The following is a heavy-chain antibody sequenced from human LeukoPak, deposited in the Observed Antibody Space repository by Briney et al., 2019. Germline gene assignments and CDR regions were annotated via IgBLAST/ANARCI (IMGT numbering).Heavy chain of an antibody. CDR1: GGSISSYY. CDR2: IYYSGST. Sequence: PSETLSLTCTVSGGSISSYYWSWIRQPPGKGLEWIGYIYYSGSTNYNPSLKSRVTISVDTSKNQFSLRLSSVTAADTAVYYCARGGYSYGYDGAYFAYWGQGTLVTVSS. D-gene: IGHD5-18*01. CDR3: ARGGYSYGYDGAYFAY. J-gene: IGHJ4*02. V-gene: IGHV4-59*01.